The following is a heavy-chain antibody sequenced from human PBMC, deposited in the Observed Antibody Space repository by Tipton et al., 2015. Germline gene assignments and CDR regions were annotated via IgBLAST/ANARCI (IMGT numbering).Heavy chain of an antibody. D-gene: IGHD6-13*01. CDR3: ARHSLQQLVSDLDY. CDR2: IYYSGDM. Sequence: TLSLTCTVSGVSISGTSYYWGWIRQPPGKGLEWIGSIYYSGDMYYNPSLKSRVAMSVDTSNNHFSLRLTSLTASDTAVYYCARHSLQQLVSDLDYWGQGTLVTVSS. V-gene: IGHV4-39*01. CDR1: GVSISGTSYY. J-gene: IGHJ4*02.